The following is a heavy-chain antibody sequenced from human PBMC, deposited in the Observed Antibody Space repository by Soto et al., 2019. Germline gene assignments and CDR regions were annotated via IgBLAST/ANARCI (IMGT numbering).Heavy chain of an antibody. Sequence: GGSLKISCKGSGYSFTSYWISWVRQMPGKGLEWMGRIDPSDSYTNYSPSFQGHVTISADKSISTAYLQWSSLKASDTAMYYCARVPLTIFGVVNARAVPCMDVWGQGTTVTVS. CDR1: GYSFTSYW. CDR2: IDPSDSYT. CDR3: ARVPLTIFGVVNARAVPCMDV. V-gene: IGHV5-10-1*01. J-gene: IGHJ6*02. D-gene: IGHD3-3*01.